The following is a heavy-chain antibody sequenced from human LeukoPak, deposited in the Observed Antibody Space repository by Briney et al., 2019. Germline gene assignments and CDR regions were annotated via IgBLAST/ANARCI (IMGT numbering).Heavy chain of an antibody. CDR3: ANLLLYGDYFDY. V-gene: IGHV4-59*08. CDR2: IYYSGST. Sequence: SETLSLTCTVSGGSISSYYWSWIRQPPGKGLEWIGYIYYSGSTNYNPSLKSRVTISVDTSKNQFSLKLSSVTAADTAVYYCANLLLYGDYFDYWGQGTLVTVSS. D-gene: IGHD4-17*01. CDR1: GGSISSYY. J-gene: IGHJ4*02.